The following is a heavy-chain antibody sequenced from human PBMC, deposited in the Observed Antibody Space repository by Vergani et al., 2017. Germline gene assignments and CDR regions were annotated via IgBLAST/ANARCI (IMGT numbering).Heavy chain of an antibody. CDR3: ARDXGQQLAQNQAGQKLGLGY. J-gene: IGHJ4*02. D-gene: IGHD6-13*01. CDR2: IIPILGIA. CDR1: GGTFSSYA. Sequence: QVQLVQSGAEVKKPGSSVKVSCKASGGTFSSYAISWVRQAPGQGLELMGRIIPILGIANYAQKFQGRVTITADKSTSTAYMELSSLRSEDTAVYYCARDXGQQLAQNQAGQKLGLGYWGQGTLVTVSS. V-gene: IGHV1-69*04.